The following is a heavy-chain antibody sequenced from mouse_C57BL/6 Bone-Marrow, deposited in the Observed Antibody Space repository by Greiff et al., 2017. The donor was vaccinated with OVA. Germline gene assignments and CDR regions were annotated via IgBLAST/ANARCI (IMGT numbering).Heavy chain of an antibody. J-gene: IGHJ2*01. Sequence: EVNVVESEGGLVQPGSSMKLSCTASGFTFSDYYMAWVRQVPEKGLEWVANINYDGSSTYYLDSLKSRFIISRDNAKNILYLQMSSLKSEDTATYYCARGNWGDYWGQGTTLTVSS. CDR2: INYDGSST. D-gene: IGHD4-1*01. V-gene: IGHV5-16*01. CDR3: ARGNWGDY. CDR1: GFTFSDYY.